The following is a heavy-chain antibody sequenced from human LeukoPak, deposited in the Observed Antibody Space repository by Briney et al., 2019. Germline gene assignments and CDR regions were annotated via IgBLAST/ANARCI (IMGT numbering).Heavy chain of an antibody. CDR1: GFTFSSYA. D-gene: IGHD6-13*01. V-gene: IGHV3-23*01. J-gene: IGHJ4*02. CDR2: ISGSGGST. CDR3: ANPYIAAAGTGGDY. Sequence: GGSLRLSCAASGFTFSSYAMSWVRQAPGKGLEWVSAISGSGGSTYYADSVKGRFTISRDNSKNTLYLQMNSLRAEDTAVYYCANPYIAAAGTGGDYWGQGTLVTVSS.